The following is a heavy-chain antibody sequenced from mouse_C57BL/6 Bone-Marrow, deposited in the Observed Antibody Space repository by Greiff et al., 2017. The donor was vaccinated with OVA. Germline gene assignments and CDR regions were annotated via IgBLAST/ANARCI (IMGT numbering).Heavy chain of an antibody. D-gene: IGHD3-2*02. Sequence: QVQLQQPGAELVRPGSSVKLSCKASGYTFTSYWMHWVKQRPIQGLEWIGNIDPSDSETHYNQKFKDKATLTVDKSSSTAYMQLSSLTSEDSAVYYWAREGGQLRLLYAMDYWGQGTSVTVSS. CDR2: IDPSDSET. CDR3: AREGGQLRLLYAMDY. J-gene: IGHJ4*01. CDR1: GYTFTSYW. V-gene: IGHV1-52*01.